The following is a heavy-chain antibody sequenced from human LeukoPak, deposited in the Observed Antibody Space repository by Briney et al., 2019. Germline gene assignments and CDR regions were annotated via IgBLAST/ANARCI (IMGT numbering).Heavy chain of an antibody. D-gene: IGHD2-15*01. CDR1: GGSISSYY. V-gene: IGHV4-59*01. Sequence: SETLSLTCTVSGGSISSYYWSWIRQPPGKGLEWIGYIYYSGSTNYNPSLKSRVTISVDTSKNQFSLKLSSVTAADTAVYYCARGSPGYYYGMDVWGQGTTVTVSS. CDR2: IYYSGST. J-gene: IGHJ6*02. CDR3: ARGSPGYYYGMDV.